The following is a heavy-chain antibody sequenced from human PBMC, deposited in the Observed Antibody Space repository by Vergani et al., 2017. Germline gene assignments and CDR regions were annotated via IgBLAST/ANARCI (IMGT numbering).Heavy chain of an antibody. CDR1: GYTFTGYY. CDR2: INPNSGGT. V-gene: IGHV1-2*02. CDR3: ARERSSSWNYYFDY. Sequence: QLVQSGPAVKKPGTSVKVSCKASGYTFTGYYMHWVRQAPGQGLEWMGWINPNSGGTNYAQKFQGRVTMTRDTSISTAYMELSRLRSDDTAVYYCARERSSSWNYYFDYWGQGTLVTVSS. J-gene: IGHJ4*02. D-gene: IGHD6-13*01.